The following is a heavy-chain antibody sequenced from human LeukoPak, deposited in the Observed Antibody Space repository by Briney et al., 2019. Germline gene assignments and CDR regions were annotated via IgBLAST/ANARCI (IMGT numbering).Heavy chain of an antibody. Sequence: GASVKVSCKASGYTLTNYDINWVRQATGQGLEWMGWMNPNSGDTGYAQKFQGRVTMTRDTSISTAYMELTSLTSDDTAIFYFAGTGMGGNVWIDSWGQGTLVTVSS. V-gene: IGHV1-8*01. CDR1: GYTLTNYD. J-gene: IGHJ4*02. CDR2: MNPNSGDT. D-gene: IGHD1/OR15-1a*01. CDR3: AGTGMGGNVWIDS.